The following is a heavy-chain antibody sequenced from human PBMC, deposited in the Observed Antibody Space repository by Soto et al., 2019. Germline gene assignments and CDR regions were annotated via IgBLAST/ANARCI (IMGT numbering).Heavy chain of an antibody. CDR3: AKGMADFYDSSGYLEH. CDR1: GFTFSSYA. Sequence: PGGSLRLSCAASGFTFSSYAMSWVRQAPGKGLEWVSGSSGGGFAISTDYADSVKGRFTISRDNSQNTLYLQMNSLRAGDTAVYYCAKGMADFYDSSGYLEHWGQGTLVTVSS. V-gene: IGHV3-23*01. J-gene: IGHJ4*02. D-gene: IGHD3-22*01. CDR2: SSGGGFAIST.